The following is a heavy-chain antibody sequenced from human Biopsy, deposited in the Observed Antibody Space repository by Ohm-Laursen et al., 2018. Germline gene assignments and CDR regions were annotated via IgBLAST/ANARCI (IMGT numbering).Heavy chain of an antibody. CDR1: GDSISSYY. J-gene: IGHJ2*01. D-gene: IGHD3-22*01. CDR3: ARDRGYYSDRTVPGYFDL. Sequence: TLSLTCTVSGDSISSYYWSWIRQPPGKGLEWIGYVYYTGSTDYNPSLQSRVTISVDTSKNHFFLRLRSVTPADTAIYYCARDRGYYSDRTVPGYFDLWGRGTRVTVSS. CDR2: VYYTGST. V-gene: IGHV4-59*01.